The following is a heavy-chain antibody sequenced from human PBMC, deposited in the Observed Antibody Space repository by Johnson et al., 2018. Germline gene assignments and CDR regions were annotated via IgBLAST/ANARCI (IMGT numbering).Heavy chain of an antibody. J-gene: IGHJ6*03. CDR1: GFTFSSYS. V-gene: IGHV3-21*04. Sequence: VQLVESGGGLVKPGGSLRLSCAASGFTFSSYSMNWVRQAPGKGLEWVSSISSSIGYIYYADSVKGRFTISRDNAKNSLYLQMNSLRAEDTALYYCAKDHQYYYDSSGYFAYYYYMDVWGKGTTVTVSS. D-gene: IGHD3-22*01. CDR2: ISSSIGYI. CDR3: AKDHQYYYDSSGYFAYYYYMDV.